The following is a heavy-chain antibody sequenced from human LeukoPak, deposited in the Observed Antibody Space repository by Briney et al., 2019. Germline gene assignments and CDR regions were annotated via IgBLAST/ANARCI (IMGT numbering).Heavy chain of an antibody. J-gene: IGHJ4*02. CDR3: AKSPSGWYWGGVDY. D-gene: IGHD6-19*01. V-gene: IGHV3-30*18. CDR1: GFTFSSYR. CDR2: ISYDGSNK. Sequence: GRSLRLSCAASGFTFSSYRMHWVRQAPGKGLEWVAVISYDGSNKYYADSVKGRFTISRDNSKNTLYLQMNSLRAEDTAVYYCAKSPSGWYWGGVDYWGQGTLVTVSS.